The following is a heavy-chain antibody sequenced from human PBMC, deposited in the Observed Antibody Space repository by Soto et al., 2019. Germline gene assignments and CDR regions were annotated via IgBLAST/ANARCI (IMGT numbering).Heavy chain of an antibody. J-gene: IGHJ4*02. V-gene: IGHV6-1*01. CDR3: TRRKLERRPYFDY. D-gene: IGHD1-1*01. CDR2: TYYKSKWYN. CDR1: GDTVSSTSVS. Sequence: SQTLSLTCAISGDTVSSTSVSWNWIRQSPSRGLEWLGRTYYKSKWYNDYAVSVKSRITINPDTSKNQFTLQLNSVTPDDAAVDYCTRRKLERRPYFDYWGQGTLVTVSS.